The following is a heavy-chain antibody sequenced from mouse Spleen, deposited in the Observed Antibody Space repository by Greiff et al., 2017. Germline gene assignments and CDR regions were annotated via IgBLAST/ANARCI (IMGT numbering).Heavy chain of an antibody. Sequence: EVHLVESGGGLVKPGGSLKLSCAASGFTFSSYAMSWVRQTPVQRLEWVGTISSGGSYTYYPDSVKGRSTISRDNAENTLYLQMSSLRSADTAMYYCAGDEDYRFAYWGQGTLVTVSA. D-gene: IGHD2-4*01. CDR2: ISSGGSYT. CDR3: AGDEDYRFAY. J-gene: IGHJ3*01. V-gene: IGHV5-9-3*01. CDR1: GFTFSSYA.